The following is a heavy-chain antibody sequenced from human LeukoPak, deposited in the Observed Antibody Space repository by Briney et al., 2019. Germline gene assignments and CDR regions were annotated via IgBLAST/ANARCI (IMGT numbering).Heavy chain of an antibody. D-gene: IGHD2-15*01. Sequence: GGSRRLSCAASGFTFSSYAMHWVRQAPGKGLEWVAVISYDGSNKYYADSVKGRFTISRDNSKNTLYLQMNSLRAEDTAVYYCARGESGGTEKYYGMDVWGRGTTVTVSS. CDR1: GFTFSSYA. CDR2: ISYDGSNK. J-gene: IGHJ6*02. CDR3: ARGESGGTEKYYGMDV. V-gene: IGHV3-30-3*01.